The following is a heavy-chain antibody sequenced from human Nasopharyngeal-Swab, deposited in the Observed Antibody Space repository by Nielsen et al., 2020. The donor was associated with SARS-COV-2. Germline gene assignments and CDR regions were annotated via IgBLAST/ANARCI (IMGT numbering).Heavy chain of an antibody. J-gene: IGHJ6*03. CDR1: GGSFSGSY. V-gene: IGHV4-34*01. D-gene: IGHD2-8*01. Sequence: SETLSLTCAVYGGSFSGSYWGWIRQPLGKGPEWIAEINHSGSTNYNPSLKSRVTLSVDTSMNQVYMEVRSVTAAETAVYYCARGLSGMVRAPVLGLGPYYYNYYMDVWGKGTTVTVSS. CDR3: ARGLSGMVRAPVLGLGPYYYNYYMDV. CDR2: INHSGST.